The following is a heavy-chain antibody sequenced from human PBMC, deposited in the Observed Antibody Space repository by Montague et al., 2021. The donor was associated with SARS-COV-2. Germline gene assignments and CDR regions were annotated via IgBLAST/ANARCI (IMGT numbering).Heavy chain of an antibody. Sequence: SLRLSWAASRFSFSSYALHWVRQAPGKGLEWVSVISYVGSNKYYADSVKGRFTISRDNSKNTLYLQMSSLRAEDTAVYYCARPSYYDILTGNGGLEYWGQGTLVTVSS. CDR1: RFSFSSYA. V-gene: IGHV3-30*04. J-gene: IGHJ4*02. CDR2: ISYVGSNK. D-gene: IGHD3-9*01. CDR3: ARPSYYDILTGNGGLEY.